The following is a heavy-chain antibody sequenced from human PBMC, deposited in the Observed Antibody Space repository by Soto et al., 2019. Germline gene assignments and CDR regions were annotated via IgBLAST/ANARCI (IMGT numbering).Heavy chain of an antibody. V-gene: IGHV3-30-3*01. J-gene: IGHJ5*02. CDR1: GFTFSSYA. CDR2: ISYDGSNK. Sequence: LRLSCAASGFTFSSYAMHWVRQAPGKGLEWVAVISYDGSNKYYADSVKGRFTISRDNSKNTLYLQMNSLRAEDTAVYYCARESSGYYYDRWGQGTLVTVSS. D-gene: IGHD3-22*01. CDR3: ARESSGYYYDR.